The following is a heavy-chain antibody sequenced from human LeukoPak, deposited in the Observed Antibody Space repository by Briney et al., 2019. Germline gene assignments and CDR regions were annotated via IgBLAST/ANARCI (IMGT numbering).Heavy chain of an antibody. Sequence: GGSLRLSCAASGFTFSSYAMSWVRQAPGKGLEWVSAISGSGGSTYYADSVKGRFTISRDNSKNTLYLQMNSLRAEDTAVYYCASRDYYDSSGYYDAFDIWGQGTMVTVSS. CDR2: ISGSGGST. CDR3: ASRDYYDSSGYYDAFDI. CDR1: GFTFSSYA. V-gene: IGHV3-23*01. D-gene: IGHD3-22*01. J-gene: IGHJ3*02.